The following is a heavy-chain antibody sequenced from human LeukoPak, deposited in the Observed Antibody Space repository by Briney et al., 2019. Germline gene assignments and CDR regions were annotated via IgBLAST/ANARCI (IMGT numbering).Heavy chain of an antibody. CDR1: GFTFSSYS. CDR2: ISSSSSYI. V-gene: IGHV3-21*01. D-gene: IGHD1-26*01. J-gene: IGHJ4*02. Sequence: GGSLRLSCAASGFTFSSYSMNGVRQAPAKGLEWVSSISSSSSYIYYADSVKGRFTISRDNAKNSLYLQMNSLRAEDTAVYYCARAWGYWEDYWGQGTLVTVSS. CDR3: ARAWGYWEDY.